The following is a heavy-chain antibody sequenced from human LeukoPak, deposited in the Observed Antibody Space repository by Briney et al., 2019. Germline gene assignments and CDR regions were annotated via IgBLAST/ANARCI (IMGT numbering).Heavy chain of an antibody. CDR1: GFTFSSYS. CDR3: ARWRVPLRYYDY. J-gene: IGHJ4*02. CDR2: ISSSSSYI. D-gene: IGHD2/OR15-2a*01. Sequence: GGSLRLSCAASGFTFSSYSMNWVRQAPGKGLEWVSSISSSSSYIYYADSVKGRFTISRDNAKNSLYLQMNSLRAEDTAVYYCARWRVPLRYYDYWGQGTLVTVSS. V-gene: IGHV3-21*01.